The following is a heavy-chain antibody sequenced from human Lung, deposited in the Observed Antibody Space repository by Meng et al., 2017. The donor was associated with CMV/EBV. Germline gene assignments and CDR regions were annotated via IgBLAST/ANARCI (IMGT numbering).Heavy chain of an antibody. D-gene: IGHD6-6*01. Sequence: SCKASGGTCSRYGISRGRQATGQGLEWMGGSIPIIGIATYAQKCQARVMITADKPSTTAYMELSSLRSDDTAGYYGASVDSSSYLFDYWGQGTLVTVSS. CDR3: ASVDSSSYLFDY. CDR2: SIPIIGIA. CDR1: GGTCSRYG. J-gene: IGHJ4*02. V-gene: IGHV1-69*10.